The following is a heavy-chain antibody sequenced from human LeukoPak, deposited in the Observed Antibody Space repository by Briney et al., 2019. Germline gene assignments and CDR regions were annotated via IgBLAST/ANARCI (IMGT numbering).Heavy chain of an antibody. Sequence: SGGSLRLSCAASGFTFSSYGMHWVRQAPGKGLEWVAVISYDGSNKYYADSVKGRFTISRDNSKNTLYLQMNSLRAEDTAVYYCAKEYDYGDYFLDYWGQGTLVTVSS. J-gene: IGHJ4*02. CDR3: AKEYDYGDYFLDY. D-gene: IGHD4-17*01. CDR2: ISYDGSNK. V-gene: IGHV3-30*18. CDR1: GFTFSSYG.